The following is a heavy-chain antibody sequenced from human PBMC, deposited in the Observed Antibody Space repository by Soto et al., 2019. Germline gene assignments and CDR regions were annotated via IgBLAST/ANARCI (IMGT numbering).Heavy chain of an antibody. D-gene: IGHD6-13*01. CDR2: VYYSGST. V-gene: IGHV4-59*01. CDR3: ARDTGAAAGLGWFDP. Sequence: SETLSLTCTVSGGSISSYSWNWIRQPPGKGLEWIGYVYYSGSTNYNPSLKSRVTISVDTSKNQFSLKLSSVTAADTAVYYCARDTGAAAGLGWFDPWGQGTLVTVSS. CDR1: GGSISSYS. J-gene: IGHJ5*02.